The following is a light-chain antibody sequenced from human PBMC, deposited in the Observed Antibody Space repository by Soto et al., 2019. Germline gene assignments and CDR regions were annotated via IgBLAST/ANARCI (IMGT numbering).Light chain of an antibody. J-gene: IGLJ2*01. CDR1: SSDVGGYDY. Sequence: QSVLTQPRSVSGSPGQSVTISCTGTSSDVGGYDYVSWFQQHPGKAPKLIIYDVIKRPSGVPDRFSGSKSGNTASLTISGLQAEDEADYHCCSYAGTYTFVLFGGGTKLTVL. V-gene: IGLV2-11*01. CDR3: CSYAGTYTFVL. CDR2: DVI.